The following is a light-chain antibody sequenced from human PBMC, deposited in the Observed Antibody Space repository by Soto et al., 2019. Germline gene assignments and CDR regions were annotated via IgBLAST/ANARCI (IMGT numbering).Light chain of an antibody. CDR3: QQYGSSGT. V-gene: IGKV3-20*01. Sequence: EIVLTQSPGTLSLSPGERATLSCRASQSVSNNYLAWYQQKPGQAPRVLIYGASNRATGIPDRFSGSGSGTDFPLTISRLEPEDSAVDYCQQYGSSGTFGQGTKVDIK. CDR1: QSVSNNY. CDR2: GAS. J-gene: IGKJ1*01.